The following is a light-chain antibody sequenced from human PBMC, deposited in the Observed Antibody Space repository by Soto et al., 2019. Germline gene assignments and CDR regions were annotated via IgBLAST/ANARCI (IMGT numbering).Light chain of an antibody. Sequence: DIPMTQSPSSLSASVGDRVTITCRASQSISSYLSWYQQKPGKAPKLLIYAASSLQSGVPLRFSGSGSGTDFTLTISSLQPEDFATYYCQQSYSTPHTFGQGTKLEIE. J-gene: IGKJ2*01. CDR2: AAS. CDR1: QSISSY. V-gene: IGKV1-39*01. CDR3: QQSYSTPHT.